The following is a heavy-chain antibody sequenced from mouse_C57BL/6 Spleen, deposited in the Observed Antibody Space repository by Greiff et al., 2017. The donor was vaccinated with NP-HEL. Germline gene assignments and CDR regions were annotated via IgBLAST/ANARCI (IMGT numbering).Heavy chain of an antibody. J-gene: IGHJ1*03. CDR2: ISDGGSYT. CDR1: GFTFSSYA. Sequence: EVQLVESGGGLVKPGGSLKLSCAASGFTFSSYAMSWVRQTPEKRLEWVATISDGGSYTYYPDNVKGRFTISRDNAKNNLYLQMSHLKSEDTAMYYCASGTGWYFDVWGTGTTVTVSS. D-gene: IGHD3-3*01. V-gene: IGHV5-4*01. CDR3: ASGTGWYFDV.